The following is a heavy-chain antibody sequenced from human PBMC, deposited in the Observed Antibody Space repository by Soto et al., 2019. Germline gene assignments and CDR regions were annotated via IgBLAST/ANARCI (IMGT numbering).Heavy chain of an antibody. CDR3: ARDLMYYDILTGYHRVNYGMDV. Sequence: SVKVSCKASGGTFSSYAISWVRQAPGQGLEWMGGIIPIFGTANYAQKFQGRVTITADKSTSTAYMELSSLRSEDTAVYYRARDLMYYDILTGYHRVNYGMDVWGQGTTVTVSS. CDR2: IIPIFGTA. J-gene: IGHJ6*02. V-gene: IGHV1-69*06. CDR1: GGTFSSYA. D-gene: IGHD3-9*01.